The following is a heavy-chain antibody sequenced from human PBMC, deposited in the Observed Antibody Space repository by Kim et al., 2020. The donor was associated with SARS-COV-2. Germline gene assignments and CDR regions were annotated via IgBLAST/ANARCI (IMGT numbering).Heavy chain of an antibody. CDR3: ARGAIGDY. CDR2: HTT. V-gene: IGHV3-72*01. Sequence: HTTDYATSVKGRFTNSRDDSKNSLYIQMNSLKIDDPAVYYCARGAIGDYWGQGTLVTVSS. D-gene: IGHD3-16*01. J-gene: IGHJ4*02.